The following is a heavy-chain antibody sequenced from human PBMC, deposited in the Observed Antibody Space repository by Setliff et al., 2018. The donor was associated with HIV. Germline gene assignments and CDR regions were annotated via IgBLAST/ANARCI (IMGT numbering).Heavy chain of an antibody. CDR2: INHRGST. J-gene: IGHJ4*02. CDR3: ARLTTTYYYDSGAYYHPV. CDR1: GGSFSGYY. D-gene: IGHD3-22*01. Sequence: NPSETLSLTCAVYGGSFSGYYWSWIRQPPGKGLEWIGEINHRGSTNYNPSLKSRVTISVDTSKNQFSLKLSSVTAADTAVFYCARLTTTYYYDSGAYYHPVWGQGTLVTVSS. V-gene: IGHV4-34*01.